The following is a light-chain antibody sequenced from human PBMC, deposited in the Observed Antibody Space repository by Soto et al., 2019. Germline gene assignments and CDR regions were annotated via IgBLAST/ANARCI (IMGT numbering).Light chain of an antibody. CDR3: SSYAGTKTLV. Sequence: QSVLTQPPSASGTPGQRVTISCSGTISDIGTYYYVSWYQQHPGKAPKLIIYEVSERPSGVPDRFSGSKSGNTASLTVSGLQAEDEAHYYCSSYAGTKTLVFGGGTKLTVL. V-gene: IGLV2-8*01. CDR2: EVS. J-gene: IGLJ2*01. CDR1: ISDIGTYYY.